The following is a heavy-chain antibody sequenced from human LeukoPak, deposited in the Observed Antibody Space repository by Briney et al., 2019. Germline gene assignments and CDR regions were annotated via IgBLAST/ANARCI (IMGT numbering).Heavy chain of an antibody. J-gene: IGHJ4*02. CDR3: ARDQQYYDSSGPFDY. Sequence: PSETLSLTCTVSGGSISSYYWSWIRQPPGKGLEWIGYIYYSGSTNYNPSLKSRVIISVDTSKNQFSLKLSSVTAADTAVYYCARDQQYYDSSGPFDYWGQGTLVTVSS. CDR1: GGSISSYY. D-gene: IGHD3-22*01. CDR2: IYYSGST. V-gene: IGHV4-59*01.